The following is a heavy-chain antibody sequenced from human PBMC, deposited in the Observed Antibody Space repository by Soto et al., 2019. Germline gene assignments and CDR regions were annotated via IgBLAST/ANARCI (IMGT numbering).Heavy chain of an antibody. Sequence: EVQLVESGGGLVQPGGSLRLSCAASEFTFSGRSVHWVRQAPGKGLVWVSGIDKVGSDSTYADSVKGRFTSSRDNAKNTVYLQMHSRIVEDTAVYYCARGWFGPDVWGNGTTVTVSS. V-gene: IGHV3-74*01. CDR1: EFTFSGRS. CDR3: ARGWFGPDV. CDR2: IDKVGSDS. J-gene: IGHJ6*03. D-gene: IGHD3-10*01.